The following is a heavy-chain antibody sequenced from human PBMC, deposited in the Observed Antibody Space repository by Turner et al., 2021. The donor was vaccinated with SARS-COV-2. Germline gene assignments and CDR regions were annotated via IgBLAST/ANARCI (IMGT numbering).Heavy chain of an antibody. J-gene: IGHJ6*02. CDR3: ARLMDTAMDYYGMDV. Sequence: QLQLQESGPGLFKPSETLSLPCSVSGGSINRNTYYWGWIRQPPEKGLEWIGSFYSGNTYYNPSLKSRATISVDTSRDQFSLDLTSVTAADTGVYYCARLMDTAMDYYGMDVWGQGTTVTVSS. CDR2: FYSGNT. V-gene: IGHV4-39*01. D-gene: IGHD5-18*01. CDR1: GGSINRNTYY.